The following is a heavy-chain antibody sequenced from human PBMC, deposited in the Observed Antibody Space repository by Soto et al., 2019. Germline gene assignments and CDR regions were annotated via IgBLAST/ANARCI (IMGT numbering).Heavy chain of an antibody. V-gene: IGHV4-31*03. CDR3: AREKNNQSKSPSRLGQRKRNWFDP. J-gene: IGHJ5*02. CDR1: GGSISSGGYY. D-gene: IGHD1-1*01. CDR2: IYYGGST. Sequence: QVQLQESGPGLVKPSQTLSLTCTVSGGSISSGGYYWSWIRQHPGKGLEWMGCIYYGGSTYYNPSLTSRVTISVDTSKNQYSLKLSSVTAGDTAVYYGAREKNNQSKSPSRLGQRKRNWFDPWGQGTLVTVSS.